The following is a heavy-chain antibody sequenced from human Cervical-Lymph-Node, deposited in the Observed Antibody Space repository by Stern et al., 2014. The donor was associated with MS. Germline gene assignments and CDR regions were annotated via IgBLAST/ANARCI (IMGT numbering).Heavy chain of an antibody. V-gene: IGHV1-3*01. CDR3: ARVLGRGCSSTSCYPGAFDI. D-gene: IGHD2-2*01. J-gene: IGHJ3*02. Sequence: KFQGRVTITRDTSASTAYMELSSLRSEDTAVYYCARVLGRGCSSTSCYPGAFDIWGQGTMVTVSS.